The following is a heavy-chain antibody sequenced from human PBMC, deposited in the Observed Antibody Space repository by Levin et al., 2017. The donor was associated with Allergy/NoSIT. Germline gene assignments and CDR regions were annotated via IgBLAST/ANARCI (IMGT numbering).Heavy chain of an antibody. J-gene: IGHJ4*02. CDR3: VRLPTSYCSSTNCEFDY. V-gene: IGHV3-64D*06. CDR1: GFTFSRYA. D-gene: IGHD2-2*01. Sequence: GESLKISCSASGFTFSRYAMHWVRQAPGKGLEYVSAISSNGGSTYYADSVKGRFTISRDNSKNTLYLQMSSLRAEDTAVYYCVRLPTSYCSSTNCEFDYWGQGTLVTVSS. CDR2: ISSNGGST.